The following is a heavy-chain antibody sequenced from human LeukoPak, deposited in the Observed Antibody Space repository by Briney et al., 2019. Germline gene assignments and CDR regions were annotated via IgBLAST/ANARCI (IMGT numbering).Heavy chain of an antibody. V-gene: IGHV4-31*03. D-gene: IGHD4/OR15-4a*01. CDR3: ARGVATMVWFDP. J-gene: IGHJ5*02. CDR2: IYYSGST. CDR1: GGSISSGGYY. Sequence: PSQTLSLTCTVSGGSISSGGYYWSWIRQHPGKGLEWIGYIYYSGSTYYNPSLKSRVTISVDTSKNQFSPKLSSVTAADTAVYYCARGVATMVWFDPWGQGTLVTVSS.